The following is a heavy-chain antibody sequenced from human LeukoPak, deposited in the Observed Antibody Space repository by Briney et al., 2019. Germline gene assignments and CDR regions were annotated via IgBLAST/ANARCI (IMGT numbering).Heavy chain of an antibody. CDR3: ATIRSPSRLAGFDY. J-gene: IGHJ4*02. CDR1: GYTFSDYY. V-gene: IGHV1-24*01. CDR2: FDPEDGET. Sequence: GASVKVSCKASGYTFSDYYMHWVRQAPGKGLEWMGGFDPEDGETIYAQKFQGRVTMTEDTSTDTAYMELSSLRSEDTAVYYCATIRSPSRLAGFDYWGQGTLVTVSS. D-gene: IGHD3-16*01.